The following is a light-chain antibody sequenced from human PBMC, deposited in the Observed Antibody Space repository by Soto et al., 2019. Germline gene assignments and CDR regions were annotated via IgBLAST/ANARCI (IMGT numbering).Light chain of an antibody. V-gene: IGKV1-5*01. Sequence: DIQMTQSPSTLSASVGDRVTITCRASQSISSWLAWYQQKPGKAPKLLIYDASSLESGVPSRFSGSGSGTEFTLTISSLQPDDFASYYCQQYNTYPWTLGHGPRLDIK. CDR2: DAS. CDR3: QQYNTYPWT. J-gene: IGKJ1*01. CDR1: QSISSW.